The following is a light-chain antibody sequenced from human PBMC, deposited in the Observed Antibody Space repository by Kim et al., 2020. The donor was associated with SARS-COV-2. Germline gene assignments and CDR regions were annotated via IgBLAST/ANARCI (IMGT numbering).Light chain of an antibody. CDR1: QGISSS. V-gene: IGKV1-8*01. J-gene: IGKJ4*01. CDR3: QQYFTYPLT. CDR2: AAS. Sequence: AIRMTQSPSSLSASTGDRVTITCRASQGISSSLAWYQQKPGKAPKLLIYAASTLQSAVPSRFSGSGSGTDFTLTISSLQSEDFASYYCQQYFTYPLTFGGGTKVDIK.